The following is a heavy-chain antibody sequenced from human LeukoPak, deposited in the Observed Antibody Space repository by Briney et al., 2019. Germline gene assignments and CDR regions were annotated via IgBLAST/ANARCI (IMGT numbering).Heavy chain of an antibody. D-gene: IGHD3-10*01. CDR1: GFTFDDYT. CDR2: ISWDGGST. Sequence: GGSLRLSCAASGFTFDDYTMHWVRQAPGKGLEWVSLISWDGGSTYYADSVKGRFTISRDNSKNSLYLQMNSLRTEDAALYYCAKDMVRGGGGMDYYYYGMDVWGQGTTVTVSS. J-gene: IGHJ6*02. V-gene: IGHV3-43*01. CDR3: AKDMVRGGGGMDYYYYGMDV.